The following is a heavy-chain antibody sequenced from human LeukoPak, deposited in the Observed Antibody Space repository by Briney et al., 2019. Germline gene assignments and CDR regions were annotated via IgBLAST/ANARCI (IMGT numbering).Heavy chain of an antibody. CDR2: IYYSGST. V-gene: IGHV4-59*01. D-gene: IGHD3-22*01. CDR3: ARGGPRSGYWN. CDR1: GGSFSGYY. J-gene: IGHJ4*02. Sequence: SSETLSLTCAVYGGSFSGYYWSWIRQPPGKGLEWIGYIYYSGSTNYNPSLKSRVTISVDTSKNQFSLKLSSVTAADTAVYYCARGGPRSGYWNWGQGTLVTVSS.